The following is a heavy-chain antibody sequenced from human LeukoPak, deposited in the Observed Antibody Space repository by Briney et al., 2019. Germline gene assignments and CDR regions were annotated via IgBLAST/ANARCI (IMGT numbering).Heavy chain of an antibody. V-gene: IGHV1-3*01. D-gene: IGHD2-15*01. J-gene: IGHJ4*02. CDR1: GYTFINFA. Sequence: ASVKVSCKASGYTFINFAINWGRQAPGQRPEWMGWINAGNGNTKYSQKLQGRVTMTTDTSTSTAYMELRSLRSDDTAVYYCARDLGDIVVVVAASYFDYWGQGTLVTVSS. CDR2: INAGNGNT. CDR3: ARDLGDIVVVVAASYFDY.